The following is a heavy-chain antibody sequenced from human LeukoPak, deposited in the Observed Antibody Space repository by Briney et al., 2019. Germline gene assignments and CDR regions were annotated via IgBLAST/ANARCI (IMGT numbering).Heavy chain of an antibody. V-gene: IGHV4-4*09. CDR2: IYTGGNT. J-gene: IGHJ4*02. CDR3: ARASWEYDY. Sequence: SETLSLTCTVSGASISSYYWSWIRQPPGKGLEWIGYIYTGGNTSYNPSLKSRVTISWDTSKNQFSLKLSSVTAGDTAVYYCARASWEYDYWGQGTLVTVSS. CDR1: GASISSYY. D-gene: IGHD7-27*01.